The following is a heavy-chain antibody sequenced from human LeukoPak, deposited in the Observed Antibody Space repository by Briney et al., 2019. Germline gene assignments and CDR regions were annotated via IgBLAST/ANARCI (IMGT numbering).Heavy chain of an antibody. Sequence: ASVKVSCRASGYTFTGYYMHWVQQAPGQGLEWMGWINPNSGGTNYAQKFQGRVTMTRDTSISTAYMELSRLRSDDTAVYYCARKVPSPISWRNYYMDVWGKGTTVTVSS. V-gene: IGHV1-2*02. CDR2: INPNSGGT. CDR1: GYTFTGYY. J-gene: IGHJ6*03. CDR3: ARKVPSPISWRNYYMDV. D-gene: IGHD2-15*01.